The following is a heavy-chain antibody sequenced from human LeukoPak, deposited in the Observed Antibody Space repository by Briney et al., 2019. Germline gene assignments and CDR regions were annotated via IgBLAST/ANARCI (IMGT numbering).Heavy chain of an antibody. CDR3: ARGEGYSGSGTYYNVYFYYGMDV. CDR1: GGTFSSYG. V-gene: IGHV1-18*01. CDR2: IGANNGNT. D-gene: IGHD3-10*01. J-gene: IGHJ6*02. Sequence: ASVKVSCKASGGTFSSYGISWVRQAPGQGLEWMGWIGANNGNTNYAQRLQGRVTMTADTSTTTTYMELRSLRSDDTAVYYCARGEGYSGSGTYYNVYFYYGMDVWGQGTTVSVSS.